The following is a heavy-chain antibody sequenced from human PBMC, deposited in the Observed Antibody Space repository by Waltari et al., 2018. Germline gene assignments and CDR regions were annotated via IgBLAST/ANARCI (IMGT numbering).Heavy chain of an antibody. CDR1: GGSISRSSYY. V-gene: IGHV4-39*01. D-gene: IGHD5-12*01. CDR2: IYYSGTT. Sequence: QLQLQESGPGLMKPSETLSLTCTVSGGSISRSSYYWGWIRQSPGKGLEWIASIYYSGTTYYNPTLERRGTISGDTSKNQVSRRLTSVTAADTAVYYCARHWKRNGYRFDPWGQGTLVTVSS. J-gene: IGHJ5*02. CDR3: ARHWKRNGYRFDP.